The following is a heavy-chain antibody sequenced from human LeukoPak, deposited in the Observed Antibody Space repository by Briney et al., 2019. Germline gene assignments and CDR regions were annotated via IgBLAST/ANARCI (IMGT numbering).Heavy chain of an antibody. CDR2: VIPIFGTA. V-gene: IGHV1-69*01. CDR1: GGTFSSYA. J-gene: IGHJ3*02. D-gene: IGHD1-26*01. CDR3: ARPVGSKDAFDI. Sequence: SVKVSCKASGGTFSSYAISWVRQAPGQGLEWMGGVIPIFGTANYALKFQGRVTITADESTSTAYRELSSLRSEDTAVYYCARPVGSKDAFDIWGQGTMVTVSS.